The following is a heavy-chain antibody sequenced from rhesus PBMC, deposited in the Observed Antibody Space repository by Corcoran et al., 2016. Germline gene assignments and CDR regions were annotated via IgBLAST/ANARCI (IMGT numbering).Heavy chain of an antibody. CDR3: ATRYGGSPFDY. Sequence: QVQLQESGPGLVKPSETLSLTCAVSGGSISGSYYWSWIRQPPGKGLGWIGGSHGWGGRHCRNPSLKSRFTLSVEPSTSQVALRLVSVTAADTAVYYWATRYGGSPFDYWGQGVLVTVSS. V-gene: IGHV4S14*01. D-gene: IGHD6-25*01. J-gene: IGHJ4*01. CDR1: GGSISGSYY. CDR2: SHGWGGRH.